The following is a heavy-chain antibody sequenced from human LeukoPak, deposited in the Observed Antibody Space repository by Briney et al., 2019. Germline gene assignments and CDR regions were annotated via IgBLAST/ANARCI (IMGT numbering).Heavy chain of an antibody. V-gene: IGHV3-30*04. D-gene: IGHD3-22*01. CDR2: ISYDGSNK. CDR1: GFTFSSYA. J-gene: IGHJ4*02. CDR3: ARGGSGYYDSSGYYHD. Sequence: GGSLRLSCAASGFTFSSYAMHWVRQAPGKGLEWVAVISYDGSNKYYADSVKGRFTISRDNSKNTLYLQMNSLRAEDTAVYYCARGGSGYYDSSGYYHDWGQGTLVTVSS.